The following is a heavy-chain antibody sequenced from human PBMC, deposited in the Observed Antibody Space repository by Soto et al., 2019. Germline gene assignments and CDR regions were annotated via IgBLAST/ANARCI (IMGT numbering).Heavy chain of an antibody. D-gene: IGHD5-18*01. CDR2: SSAYNGNT. CDR1: GYTFTSYG. V-gene: IGHV1-18*01. J-gene: IGHJ4*02. Sequence: ASVKVSCKASGYTFTSYGISWVRQAPGQGLERMGWSSAYNGNTNYAQKLQGRVTMTTDTSTSTAYMELRRLRSDDTAVYYCARDFRPVDTAMVDYWGQGTLVTVSS. CDR3: ARDFRPVDTAMVDY.